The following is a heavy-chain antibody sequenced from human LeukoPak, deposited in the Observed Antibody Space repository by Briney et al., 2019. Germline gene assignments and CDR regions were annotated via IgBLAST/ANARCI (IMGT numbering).Heavy chain of an antibody. Sequence: GGSLRLSCAASGFTFSSYAMSWVRQAPGKGLEWVSAISGSGGSTYYADSVKGRFTISRDNSKNTLYLQMNSLRAEDTAVYYCAKAGAGAAFLYYYYYGMDVWGQGTTVTVSS. V-gene: IGHV3-23*01. CDR2: ISGSGGST. J-gene: IGHJ6*02. CDR1: GFTFSSYA. CDR3: AKAGAGAAFLYYYYYGMDV. D-gene: IGHD6-13*01.